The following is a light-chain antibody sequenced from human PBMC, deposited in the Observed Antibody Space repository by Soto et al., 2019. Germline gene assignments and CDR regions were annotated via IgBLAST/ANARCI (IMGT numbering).Light chain of an antibody. CDR3: QQSFSTPLP. V-gene: IGKV4-1*01. J-gene: IGKJ3*01. CDR1: QSVLYSSNNRTY. CDR2: CAS. Sequence: DIVMNQSPDSLAVSLGERATINCKSSQSVLYSSNNRTYLGWYQQKPGQPPKLLIYCASTRGSVVPDRCSGSGSGTDFTLTIIILQAEDVEVYCCQQSFSTPLPFSHGTKVQIK.